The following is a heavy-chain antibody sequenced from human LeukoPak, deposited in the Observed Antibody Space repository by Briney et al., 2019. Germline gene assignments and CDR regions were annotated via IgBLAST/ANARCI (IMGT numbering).Heavy chain of an antibody. CDR1: GFTFSSYS. J-gene: IGHJ5*02. CDR2: ISSSSSYI. Sequence: GGSLRLSCAASGFTFSSYSMNWVRQAPGKGLEWVSSISSSSSYIYYADSVKGRFTISRDNAKNSLYLQMNCLRAEDTAVYYCARTDGSSWYPGFDPWGQGTLVTVSS. D-gene: IGHD6-13*01. CDR3: ARTDGSSWYPGFDP. V-gene: IGHV3-21*01.